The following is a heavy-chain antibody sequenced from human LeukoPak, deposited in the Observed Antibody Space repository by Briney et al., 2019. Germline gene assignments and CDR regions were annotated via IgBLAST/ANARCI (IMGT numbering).Heavy chain of an antibody. Sequence: ASVTVSCKASGGTFSSYAISWVRQAPGQGLEWMGRIIPILGIANYAQKFQGRVTITADKSTSTAYMELSSLRSEDAAVYYCARDPNIVVVPAADPRNYYYYGMDVWGQGTTVTVSS. CDR2: IIPILGIA. D-gene: IGHD2-2*01. J-gene: IGHJ6*02. CDR1: GGTFSSYA. CDR3: ARDPNIVVVPAADPRNYYYYGMDV. V-gene: IGHV1-69*04.